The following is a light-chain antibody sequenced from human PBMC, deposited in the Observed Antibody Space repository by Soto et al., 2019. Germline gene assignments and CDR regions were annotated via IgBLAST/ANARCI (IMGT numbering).Light chain of an antibody. CDR2: EVT. CDR3: SSYAGRGVGV. Sequence: QSALTQPASVSGSPGQSITISCTGTSSDVGTYDLVSWYQQHPGEAPKLLIYEVTERLSGVSIRFSGSKSDYTASLTISGLQAEDEADYYCSSYAGRGVGVFGGGTKLTVL. CDR1: SSDVGTYDL. V-gene: IGLV2-23*02. J-gene: IGLJ2*01.